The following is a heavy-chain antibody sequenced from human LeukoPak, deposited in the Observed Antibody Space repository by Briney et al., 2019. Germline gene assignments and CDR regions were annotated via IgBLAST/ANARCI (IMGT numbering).Heavy chain of an antibody. D-gene: IGHD2-2*01. CDR1: GFSFTNYW. V-gene: IGHV5-51*01. CDR3: ARHPYSSYCTSSTCHRWFDP. J-gene: IGHJ5*02. Sequence: GESLKISCKDSGFSFTNYWIGWVRQMPGKGLEWMGVIYPGDSDTRYNPSFQGQVTISADTSISTAYLQWSSLKASDTAMYYCARHPYSSYCTSSTCHRWFDPWGQGTLVTVSS. CDR2: IYPGDSDT.